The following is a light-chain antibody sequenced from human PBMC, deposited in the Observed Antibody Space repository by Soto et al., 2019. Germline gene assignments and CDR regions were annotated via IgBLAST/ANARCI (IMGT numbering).Light chain of an antibody. CDR1: KNDIGVYDF. CDR3: KSYAGSNTYV. Sequence: QSFLTQPPSASGCPGQSVTISCTGTKNDIGVYDFVSWYQHHPGKAPRLIIYEVVQRPSGVPDRFSGSKSGNTASLTVSGLQAADEADYFCKSYAGSNTYVFGSGTKVTVL. J-gene: IGLJ1*01. CDR2: EVV. V-gene: IGLV2-8*01.